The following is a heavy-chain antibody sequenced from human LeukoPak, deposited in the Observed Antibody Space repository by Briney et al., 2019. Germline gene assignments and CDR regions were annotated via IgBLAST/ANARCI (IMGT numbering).Heavy chain of an antibody. CDR1: GFTFSSYA. J-gene: IGHJ4*02. D-gene: IGHD3-3*01. V-gene: IGHV3-30*02. CDR3: AKDQPRAYDFWSGFGDY. Sequence: GGSLRLSCAASGFTFSSYAMSWVRQAPGKGLEWVAFIRYDGSNKYYADSVKGRFTISRDNSKNTLYLQMNSLRAEDTAVYYCAKDQPRAYDFWSGFGDYWGQGTLVTVSS. CDR2: IRYDGSNK.